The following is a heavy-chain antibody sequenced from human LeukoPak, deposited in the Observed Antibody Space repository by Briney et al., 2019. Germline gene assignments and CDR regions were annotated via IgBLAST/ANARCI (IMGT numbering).Heavy chain of an antibody. V-gene: IGHV3-7*01. Sequence: TGGSLRLSCAASGFTFSNYWMSWVRQAPGKGLEWVANIKLDGSEKDYMDSVKGRFTISRDNAKNSLYLQMNSLRGDDTAVYYCATVAGDCSGGRCYLLRSDYWGQGTLVTVSS. J-gene: IGHJ4*02. CDR3: ATVAGDCSGGRCYLLRSDY. CDR1: GFTFSNYW. D-gene: IGHD2-15*01. CDR2: IKLDGSEK.